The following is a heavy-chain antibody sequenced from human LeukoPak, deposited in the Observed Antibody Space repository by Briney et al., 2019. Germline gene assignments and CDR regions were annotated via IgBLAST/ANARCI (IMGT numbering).Heavy chain of an antibody. D-gene: IGHD2-21*02. CDR3: ARAAYCGGDCYLFDY. J-gene: IGHJ4*02. CDR1: SDSIYSSYYY. Sequence: SETLSVTCTVSSDSIYSSYYYWGWIRQPPGKGLEWIGSIYYSGSTYYNSSLKSRVTISVDTSKNQFSLKLSSLTAADTAVYYCARAAYCGGDCYLFDYWGQGTLVTVFS. CDR2: IYYSGST. V-gene: IGHV4-39*01.